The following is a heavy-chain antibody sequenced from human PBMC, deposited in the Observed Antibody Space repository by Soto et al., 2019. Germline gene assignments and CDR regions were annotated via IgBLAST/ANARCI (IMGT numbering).Heavy chain of an antibody. CDR2: IIPIFGTA. J-gene: IGHJ3*02. CDR1: GVTFSSYA. D-gene: IGHD3-22*01. V-gene: IGHV1-69*13. Sequence: GASVKVSCKASGVTFSSYAISWVRQAPGQGLEWMGGIIPIFGTANYAQKFQGRVTITADESTSTAYMELSSLRSDDTAVYYCGVNNYETTAGAFDMWGQGTMVTVSS. CDR3: GVNNYETTAGAFDM.